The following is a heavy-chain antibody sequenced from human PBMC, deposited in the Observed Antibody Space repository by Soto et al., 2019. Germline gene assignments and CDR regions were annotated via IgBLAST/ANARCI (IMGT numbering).Heavy chain of an antibody. D-gene: IGHD1-26*01. CDR3: ARDSCVGAIYGAALDC. Sequence: GGSLRLSCAASGFTFSKYGMHWVRQPPGKGLEWVSIIWYDGDKKYYADSVKGRFTISRDNSKNTLFLEMNSLRGEDTAVYYCARDSCVGAIYGAALDCWGQGTMVTVSS. V-gene: IGHV3-33*01. J-gene: IGHJ5*01. CDR2: IWYDGDKK. CDR1: GFTFSKYG.